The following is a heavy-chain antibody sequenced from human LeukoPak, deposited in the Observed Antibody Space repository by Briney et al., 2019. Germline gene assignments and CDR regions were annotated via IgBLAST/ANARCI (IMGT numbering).Heavy chain of an antibody. CDR1: GFTFSSYS. D-gene: IGHD5-24*01. V-gene: IGHV3-48*01. J-gene: IGHJ4*02. CDR3: AKDRDGYNWGPYYFDY. Sequence: GGSLRLSCAASGFTFSSYSMNWVRQAPGKGLEWISYISSSGSIIYYADSVKGRFTISRDNAKNSLFLQMNSLRAEDTAVYYCAKDRDGYNWGPYYFDYWGQGTLVTVSS. CDR2: ISSSGSII.